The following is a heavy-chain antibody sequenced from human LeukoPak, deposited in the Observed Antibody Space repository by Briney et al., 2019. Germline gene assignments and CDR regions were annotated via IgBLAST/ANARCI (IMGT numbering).Heavy chain of an antibody. V-gene: IGHV3-64*05. D-gene: IGHD2-2*01. CDR2: ISSTVGST. J-gene: IGHJ6*04. Sequence: RGSLRLSCSASGLTFSSYAMHSVRQAPGKGLEYVSAISSTVGSTYYADSVKGRFTISRDNSKNTLYVQMSSLRAEDTAVYYCVKDKPPLSKVVVPAAIGYGMDVWGKGTTVTVSS. CDR1: GLTFSSYA. CDR3: VKDKPPLSKVVVPAAIGYGMDV.